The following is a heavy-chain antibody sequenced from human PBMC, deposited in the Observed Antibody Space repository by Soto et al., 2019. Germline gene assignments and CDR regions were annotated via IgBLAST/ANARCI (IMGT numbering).Heavy chain of an antibody. V-gene: IGHV3-23*01. J-gene: IGHJ4*02. CDR3: AKDVFAYYFDY. Sequence: EVQLLQSGGGLVQPGGSLRLSCTASGFTFTSHAINWVRQAPGKGLEWVSAISGGGGSAYYADSVRGRFTISRDNSNNTVYLQMTYLTADDTAVYYCAKDVFAYYFDYRGQGALVLVSS. CDR2: ISGGGGSA. CDR1: GFTFTSHA.